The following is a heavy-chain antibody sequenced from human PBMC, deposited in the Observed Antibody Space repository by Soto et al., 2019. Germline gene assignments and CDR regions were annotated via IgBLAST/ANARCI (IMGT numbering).Heavy chain of an antibody. CDR2: IRSNSYGGTR. Sequence: GGSLRLSCTTSGFTFGDYAMSWFRQAPGKGLEWVGLIRSNSYGGTREYAASVKGRFTVSRDDTTKIAYLEMNSLKTEDTALYYCSRSYWYSSGWRFDYWGLGTLVTVSS. CDR1: GFTFGDYA. J-gene: IGHJ4*02. CDR3: SRSYWYSSGWRFDY. V-gene: IGHV3-49*03. D-gene: IGHD6-19*01.